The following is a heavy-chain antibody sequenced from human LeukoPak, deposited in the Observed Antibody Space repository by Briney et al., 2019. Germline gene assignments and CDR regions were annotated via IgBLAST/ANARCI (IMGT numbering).Heavy chain of an antibody. CDR1: GGTFSSYA. D-gene: IGHD1-26*01. CDR3: ARGSIVGATADFDY. CDR2: IIPIFGTA. Sequence: GASVKVSCKASGGTFSSYAISWVRQAPGQGLEWMGGIIPIFGTANCAQKFQGRVTITADESTSTAYMELSSLRSEDTAVYYCARGSIVGATADFDYWGQGTLVTVSS. J-gene: IGHJ4*02. V-gene: IGHV1-69*13.